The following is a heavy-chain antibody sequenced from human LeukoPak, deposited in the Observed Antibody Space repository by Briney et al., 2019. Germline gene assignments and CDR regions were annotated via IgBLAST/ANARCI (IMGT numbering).Heavy chain of an antibody. CDR2: ISSMGVST. V-gene: IGHV3-23*01. Sequence: GGSLRLSCADSGFTFSSYTMNWVRQAPGKGLEWVSGISSMGVSTYYADSVKGRFTISRDNSKGTLYLQMDSLGTEDTAVYYCARMPSTEIYYFYYMDVWGKGTTVTVSS. CDR3: ARMPSTEIYYFYYMDV. J-gene: IGHJ6*03. CDR1: GFTFSSYT. D-gene: IGHD2-2*01.